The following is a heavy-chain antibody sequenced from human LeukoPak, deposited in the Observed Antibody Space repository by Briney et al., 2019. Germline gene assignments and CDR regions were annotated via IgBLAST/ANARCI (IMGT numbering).Heavy chain of an antibody. Sequence: GRSLRLSCAASGFTFSSYGMHWVRQAPGKGLEWVAVISYDGSNKYYADSVKGRFTISRDNSKNTLYLQMNSLRAEDTAVYYCAKDRSSGNYYFDYWGQGSLVTVSS. CDR3: AKDRSSGNYYFDY. CDR2: ISYDGSNK. D-gene: IGHD1-7*01. V-gene: IGHV3-30*18. CDR1: GFTFSSYG. J-gene: IGHJ4*02.